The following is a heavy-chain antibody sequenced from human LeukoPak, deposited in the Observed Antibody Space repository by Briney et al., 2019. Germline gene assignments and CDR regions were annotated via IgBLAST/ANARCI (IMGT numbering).Heavy chain of an antibody. V-gene: IGHV3-7*01. Sequence: GGSLRLSCAASGFIFSNYAMHWVRQAPGKGLEWVANIKQDGTEKYYVDSVKGRFTISRDNAKNSLYLQMNSLRAEDTALYYCASGRTCSGGRCYPYYFDYWGQGTLVTVSS. CDR3: ASGRTCSGGRCYPYYFDY. J-gene: IGHJ4*02. CDR1: GFIFSNYA. CDR2: IKQDGTEK. D-gene: IGHD2-15*01.